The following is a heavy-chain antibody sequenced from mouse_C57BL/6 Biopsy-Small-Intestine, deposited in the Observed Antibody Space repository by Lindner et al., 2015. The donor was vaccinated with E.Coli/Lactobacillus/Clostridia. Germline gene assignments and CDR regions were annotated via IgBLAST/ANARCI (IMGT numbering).Heavy chain of an antibody. CDR1: DFNIKDDY. J-gene: IGHJ2*01. D-gene: IGHD2-13*01. V-gene: IGHV14-4*01. CDR3: AKGDGDYDEFDY. CDR2: IDPENGDT. Sequence: VQLQESGAELVRPGASVKLSCTASDFNIKDDYMHWVKQRPEQGLEWIGWIDPENGDTEYASKFQVKATITSDTSSNTASLQLSSLTSEDTAVYYCAKGDGDYDEFDYWGQGTTLTVSS.